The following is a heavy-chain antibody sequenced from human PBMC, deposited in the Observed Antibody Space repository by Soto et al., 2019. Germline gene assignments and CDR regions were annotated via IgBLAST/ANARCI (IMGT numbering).Heavy chain of an antibody. CDR3: AKDFYAYGDYNYYYGMDV. V-gene: IGHV3-23*01. J-gene: IGHJ6*02. CDR1: GFTFSSYA. D-gene: IGHD4-17*01. CDR2: ISGIGGST. Sequence: EVQLLESGGGLVQPGGSLRLSCAASGFTFSSYAMSWVRQAPGKGLEWVSAISGIGGSTYYADSVKGRFTISRDNSKNKPYLQMNRRRVDNTAVYYCAKDFYAYGDYNYYYGMDVWGQGTKVTDS.